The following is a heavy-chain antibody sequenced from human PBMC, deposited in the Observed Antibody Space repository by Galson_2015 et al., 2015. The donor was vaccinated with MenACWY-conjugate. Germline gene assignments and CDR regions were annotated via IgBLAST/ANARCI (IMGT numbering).Heavy chain of an antibody. CDR2: TYYRSKWYN. J-gene: IGHJ4*02. CDR1: GDIVSSNSAA. V-gene: IGHV6-1*01. Sequence: CAISGDIVSSNSAAWNWFRQSPSRGLEWLGKTYYRSKWYNDYAVSVKSRITINPDTSNNQFSLQLNSVTPDDTAVYYCVREGYYFDYWGQGTLVTVSS. CDR3: VREGYYFDY.